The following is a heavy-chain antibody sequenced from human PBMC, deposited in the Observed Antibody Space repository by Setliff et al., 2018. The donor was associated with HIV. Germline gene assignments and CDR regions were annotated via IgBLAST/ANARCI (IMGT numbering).Heavy chain of an antibody. Sequence: ASVKVSCKASGDTFTTYALHWVRQAPGQRLEWMGWINAGNGDTKSSQKFQGRVTITADKSTSTAYMELSSLRSEDTAVYYCARNPQPTGTPDYYYYYYIDVWGKGTTVTVSS. J-gene: IGHJ6*03. CDR3: ARNPQPTGTPDYYYYYYIDV. V-gene: IGHV1-3*01. CDR1: GDTFTTYA. CDR2: INAGNGDT. D-gene: IGHD1-1*01.